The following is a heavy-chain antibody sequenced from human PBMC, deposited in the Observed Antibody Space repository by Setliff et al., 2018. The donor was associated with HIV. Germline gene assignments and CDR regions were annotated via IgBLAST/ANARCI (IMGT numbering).Heavy chain of an antibody. Sequence: PSETLSLTCTVSGDSISSDDHHWSWIRQTPGKGLEWIGYIFNTGSTYYKSSLASRLTMSIDTSRNQFSLKLRSVTAADTAVFYCARMSVSAAVYFDSWGQGTLVTVSS. CDR2: IFNTGST. V-gene: IGHV4-30-4*08. CDR3: ARMSVSAAVYFDS. J-gene: IGHJ4*02. D-gene: IGHD6-25*01. CDR1: GDSISSDDHH.